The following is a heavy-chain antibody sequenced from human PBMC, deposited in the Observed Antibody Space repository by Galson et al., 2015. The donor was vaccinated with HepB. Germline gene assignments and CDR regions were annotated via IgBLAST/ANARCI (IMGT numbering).Heavy chain of an antibody. J-gene: IGHJ3*02. V-gene: IGHV2-70*04. CDR1: GFSLNIHEMR. CDR2: IDGNDYK. Sequence: ALVKPTQTLTLTCAFSGFSLNIHEMRVNWIRQSPGKPLSGLARIDGNDYKVYSPPLKTRLPISKDTPGSQVALPMPNMGPVDTATYYCARSYSSGWYGFDSKEAFDMWGQGTMVIVSS. CDR3: ARSYSSGWYGFDSKEAFDM. D-gene: IGHD6-19*01.